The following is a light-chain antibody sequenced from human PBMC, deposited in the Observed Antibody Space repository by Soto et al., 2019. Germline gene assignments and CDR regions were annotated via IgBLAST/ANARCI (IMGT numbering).Light chain of an antibody. CDR3: SSYTTGSLVV. Sequence: QSVLTQPASVSGSPGQSITISCTGTITDIGAYNYVSWYQQHPGKAPKLLIYGVSNRPSGVSNRFSGSKSGNTASLTISGLQAEDEADYYCSSYTTGSLVVFGGGTQLTVL. CDR2: GVS. CDR1: ITDIGAYNY. V-gene: IGLV2-14*01. J-gene: IGLJ2*01.